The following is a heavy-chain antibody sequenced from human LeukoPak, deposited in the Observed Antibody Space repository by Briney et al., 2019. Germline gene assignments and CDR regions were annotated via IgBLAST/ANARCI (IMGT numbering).Heavy chain of an antibody. Sequence: SETLSLTCTVSGGSISNYYWNCIRQPPGKGLEWIGYIHYSGSTKYNPSLKSRVTISVDTSKNQFSLKLSSVTAADTAVYYCARWYSSGWAFDYWGQGTLVTVSS. V-gene: IGHV4-59*08. CDR3: ARWYSSGWAFDY. CDR1: GGSISNYY. D-gene: IGHD6-19*01. CDR2: IHYSGST. J-gene: IGHJ4*02.